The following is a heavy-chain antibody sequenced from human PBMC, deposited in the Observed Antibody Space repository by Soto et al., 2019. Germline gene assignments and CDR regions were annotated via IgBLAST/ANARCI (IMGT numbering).Heavy chain of an antibody. CDR3: GRVAGTTRYYYGMDV. V-gene: IGHV1-18*01. CDR1: GYTFTSYG. Sequence: GPSVKVSCKASGYTFTSYGISWVRQAPGQGLEWMGWISAYNGNTNYAQKLQGRVTMTTDTSTSTAYMELRSLRSDDTAVYYCGRVAGTTRYYYGMDVWGQGTTVTAP. J-gene: IGHJ6*02. CDR2: ISAYNGNT. D-gene: IGHD1-7*01.